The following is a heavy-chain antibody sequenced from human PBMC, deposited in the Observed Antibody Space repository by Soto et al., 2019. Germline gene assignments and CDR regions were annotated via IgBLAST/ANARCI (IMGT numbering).Heavy chain of an antibody. V-gene: IGHV3-30-3*01. J-gene: IGHJ3*02. Sequence: QVQLLESGGGLVQPGGSLRLSCAASGFTLSSYAMHWVRQAPGKGLEWVAVISYDGSNKYYADSVKGRFTISRDNSKNTLYLQMNSLRAEDTAVYYCARDGITMIVVGDVAFDIWGQGTMVTVSS. CDR3: ARDGITMIVVGDVAFDI. CDR2: ISYDGSNK. CDR1: GFTLSSYA. D-gene: IGHD3-22*01.